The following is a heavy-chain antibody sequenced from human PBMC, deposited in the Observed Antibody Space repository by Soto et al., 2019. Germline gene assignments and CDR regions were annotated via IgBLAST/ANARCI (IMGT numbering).Heavy chain of an antibody. D-gene: IGHD3-3*01. CDR1: GFTFDDYA. Sequence: PGGSLRLSCAASGFTFDDYAMHWVRQAPGKGLEWVSGISWNSGTIVYADSVKGRFTISRDNAKNSLYLQMNSLRGEDTALYYCARDSSKSYDFWSGYQDDAFDIWGQGTMVTVSS. J-gene: IGHJ3*02. CDR3: ARDSSKSYDFWSGYQDDAFDI. V-gene: IGHV3-9*01. CDR2: ISWNSGTI.